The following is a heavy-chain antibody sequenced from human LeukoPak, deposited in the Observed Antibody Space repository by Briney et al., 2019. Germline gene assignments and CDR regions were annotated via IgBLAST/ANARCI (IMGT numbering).Heavy chain of an antibody. CDR2: IRYDGSNK. J-gene: IGHJ3*02. D-gene: IGHD3-3*01. V-gene: IGHV3-30*02. Sequence: PGGSLRLSCAASGFTLSSYGMHWVRQAPGKGLEWVAFIRYDGSNKYYADSVKGRFTISRDNSRNTLYLQMNSLRAEDTAVYYCAKGKVRFLEWPTDAFDIWGQGTMVTVSS. CDR3: AKGKVRFLEWPTDAFDI. CDR1: GFTLSSYG.